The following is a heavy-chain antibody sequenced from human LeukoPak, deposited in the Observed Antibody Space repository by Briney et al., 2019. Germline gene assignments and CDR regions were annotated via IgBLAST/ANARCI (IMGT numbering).Heavy chain of an antibody. CDR3: AKDSGSVGLLWFGELNWFDP. J-gene: IGHJ5*02. V-gene: IGHV3-23*01. D-gene: IGHD3-10*01. Sequence: GGSLRLSCAASGFTFSSYAMSWVRQAPGKGLEWVSAISGSGGSTYYADSVKGRFTISRDNSKNTLYLQMNSLRAEDTAVYYCAKDSGSVGLLWFGELNWFDPWGQGTLVTVSS. CDR2: ISGSGGST. CDR1: GFTFSSYA.